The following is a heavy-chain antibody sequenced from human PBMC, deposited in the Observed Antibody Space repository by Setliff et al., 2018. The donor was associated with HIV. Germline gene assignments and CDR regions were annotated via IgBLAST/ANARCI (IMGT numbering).Heavy chain of an antibody. Sequence: ASVKVSCKAFGYTFTSYFLHWVRQAPGQGLEWLGIIDPNGGATNNAQKLQGRLTVTTDTSKNQFSLKLTSVTAADTAVYYCARYSPRGYTLTGPYWGQGTLVTVSS. J-gene: IGHJ4*02. CDR1: GYTFTSYF. CDR3: ARYSPRGYTLTGPY. V-gene: IGHV1-46*01. D-gene: IGHD6-25*01. CDR2: IDPNGGAT.